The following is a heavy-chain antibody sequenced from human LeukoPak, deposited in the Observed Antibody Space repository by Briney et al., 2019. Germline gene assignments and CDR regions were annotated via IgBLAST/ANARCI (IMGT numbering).Heavy chain of an antibody. D-gene: IGHD6-6*01. Sequence: GESLKISCKGSGYTFTNYWIAWVRRMPGKGLECMGIIYPGDSDTKYSPSFQGQVTISADKSISTAYLQWSSLKASDTAIYYCARQEGVAARPHFAYWGQGSLVTVSS. CDR3: ARQEGVAARPHFAY. CDR2: IYPGDSDT. CDR1: GYTFTNYW. J-gene: IGHJ4*02. V-gene: IGHV5-51*01.